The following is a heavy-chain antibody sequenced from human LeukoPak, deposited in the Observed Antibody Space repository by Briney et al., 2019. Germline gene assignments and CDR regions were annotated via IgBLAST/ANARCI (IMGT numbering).Heavy chain of an antibody. J-gene: IGHJ4*02. CDR1: GFTFSSYG. V-gene: IGHV3-30*18. CDR3: AKTLVY. CDR2: ISYDGSNK. D-gene: IGHD3-3*02. Sequence: GRSLRLSCAASGFTFSSYGMHWVRQAPGKGLEWVAVISYDGSNKYYADSVKGRFTISRDNSKNTLYLQMNSLRAEDTAVYYCAKTLVYWGQGTLVTVSS.